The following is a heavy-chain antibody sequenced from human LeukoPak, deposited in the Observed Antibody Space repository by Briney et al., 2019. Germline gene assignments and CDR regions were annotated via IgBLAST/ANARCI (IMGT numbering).Heavy chain of an antibody. CDR2: IYYSGST. CDR3: ARGPNWNEDY. Sequence: PSETLSLTCTVSGGSISSSSYYWGWIRQPPGKGLEWIGSIYYSGSTYYNPSLKSRVTISVDTSKNQFSLKLSSVTAADTAVYYCARGPNWNEDYWGQGTLVTVSS. V-gene: IGHV4-39*01. CDR1: GGSISSSSYY. J-gene: IGHJ4*02. D-gene: IGHD1-1*01.